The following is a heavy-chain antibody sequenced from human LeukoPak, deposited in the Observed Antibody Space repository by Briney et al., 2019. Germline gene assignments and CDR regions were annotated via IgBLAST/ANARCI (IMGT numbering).Heavy chain of an antibody. CDR1: GFTVSNNY. CDR3: ARGHGLWFGEFLGYFDY. CDR2: LYSNGNT. V-gene: IGHV3-66*01. D-gene: IGHD3-10*01. J-gene: IGHJ4*02. Sequence: GGSLRLSCAASGFTVSNNYMSWVRQAPGKGLEWVSFLYSNGNTYYTDSVKGRFDVSRDDSKNTLYLQMNSLRAEDTAVYYCARGHGLWFGEFLGYFDYWGQGTLVTVSS.